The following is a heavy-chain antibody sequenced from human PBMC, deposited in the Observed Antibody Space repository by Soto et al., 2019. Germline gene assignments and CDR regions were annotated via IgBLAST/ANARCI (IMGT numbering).Heavy chain of an antibody. CDR2: IKQDGSEK. CDR1: GFTFSSYW. CDR3: ARVAPRGSRIVVVRKYYYYMDV. D-gene: IGHD2-2*01. Sequence: GGSLRLSCAASGFTFSSYWMSWVRQAPGKGLEWVANIKQDGSEKYYVDSVKGRFTISRDNAKNSLYLQMNSLRAEDTAVYYCARVAPRGSRIVVVRKYYYYMDVWGKGTTVTVSS. V-gene: IGHV3-7*01. J-gene: IGHJ6*03.